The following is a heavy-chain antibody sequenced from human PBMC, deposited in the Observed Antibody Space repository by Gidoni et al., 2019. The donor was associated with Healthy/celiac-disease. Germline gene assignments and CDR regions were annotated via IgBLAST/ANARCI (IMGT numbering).Heavy chain of an antibody. D-gene: IGHD5-18*01. Sequence: QVQLVESGGGVVQPGRSLRLSCAASGFTFSSYGMHWVRQAPGKGLEWVAVIWDDGSNKNYADSVKGRFTISRDNSKNTLYLQMNSLRAEDTAVYYCARSVDTAMYSDAFDIWGQGTMVTVSS. CDR2: IWDDGSNK. CDR1: GFTFSSYG. CDR3: ARSVDTAMYSDAFDI. J-gene: IGHJ3*02. V-gene: IGHV3-33*01.